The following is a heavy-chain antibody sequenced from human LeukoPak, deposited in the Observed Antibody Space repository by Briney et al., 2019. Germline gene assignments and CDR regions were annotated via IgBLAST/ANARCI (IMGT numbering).Heavy chain of an antibody. V-gene: IGHV4-39*07. CDR2: IYYSGST. Sequence: SETLSLTCTVSGGSISSSSYYWGWIRQPPGKGLEWIGSIYYSGSTYYNPSLKSRVTISVDTSKNQFSLKLSSVTAADTAVYYCARDSRRELLHAFDIWGQGTMVTVSS. J-gene: IGHJ3*02. CDR3: ARDSRRELLHAFDI. CDR1: GGSISSSSYY. D-gene: IGHD1-26*01.